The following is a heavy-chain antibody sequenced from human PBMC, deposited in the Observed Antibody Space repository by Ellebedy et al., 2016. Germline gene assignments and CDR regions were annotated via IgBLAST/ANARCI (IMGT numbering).Heavy chain of an antibody. J-gene: IGHJ4*02. CDR1: GMTFSNAW. CDR3: TRFNFGLEEYFDWFDY. CDR2: IKSEVNGGTT. Sequence: GGSLRLSXVASGMTFSNAWMTWIRQAPGKGLEWVGRIKSEVNGGTTDYAAAVKGRFTISRDDSKNTLYLQMNSLKSEDTAVYYCTRFNFGLEEYFDWFDYWGQGTLVTVSS. V-gene: IGHV3-15*01. D-gene: IGHD3-9*01.